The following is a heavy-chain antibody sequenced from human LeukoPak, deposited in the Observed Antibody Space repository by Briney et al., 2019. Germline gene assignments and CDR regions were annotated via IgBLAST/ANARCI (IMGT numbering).Heavy chain of an antibody. Sequence: ASVKVSCKASGYTFTGYDINWVRRPTGQGLEGMGWMNPNSGNTGYAQKFQGRVTMTRNTSISKAYMELSSLRSEDTAVYYCARITTMVRGVLSYWGQGILVTVSS. CDR3: ARITTMVRGVLSY. V-gene: IGHV1-8*01. CDR1: GYTFTGYD. J-gene: IGHJ4*02. CDR2: MNPNSGNT. D-gene: IGHD3-10*01.